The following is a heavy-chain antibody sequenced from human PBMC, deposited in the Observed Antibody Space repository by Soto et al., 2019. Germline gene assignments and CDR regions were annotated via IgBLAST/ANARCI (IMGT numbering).Heavy chain of an antibody. J-gene: IGHJ4*02. D-gene: IGHD3-10*01. CDR3: ASLAIGTIIRGAPDF. V-gene: IGHV3-11*01. Sequence: LRLSCAASGFTFSDYYMTWIRQAPGKGLEWVSYISSGGSSIYYADSVKGRFTISRDNAKNSLYLQMNSLRAEDTAMYYCASLAIGTIIRGAPDFWGQGTLVTVSS. CDR2: ISSGGSSI. CDR1: GFTFSDYY.